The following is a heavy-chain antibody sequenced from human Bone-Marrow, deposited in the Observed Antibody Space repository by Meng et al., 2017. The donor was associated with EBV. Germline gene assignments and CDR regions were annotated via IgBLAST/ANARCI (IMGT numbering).Heavy chain of an antibody. V-gene: IGHV4-34*01. CDR2: INHSGST. Sequence: QVQLQQCGAGLLKPSETLSLTCAVYGGSFSGYYWSWIRQPPGKGLEWIGEINHSGSTNYNPSLKSRVTISVDTSKNQFSLKLSSVTAADTAVYYCARGERYYYDSSGYYVFDYWGQGTLVTVSS. CDR1: GGSFSGYY. J-gene: IGHJ4*02. CDR3: ARGERYYYDSSGYYVFDY. D-gene: IGHD3-22*01.